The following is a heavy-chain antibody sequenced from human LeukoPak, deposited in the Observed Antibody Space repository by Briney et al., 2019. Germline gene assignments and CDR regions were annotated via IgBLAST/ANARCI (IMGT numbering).Heavy chain of an antibody. D-gene: IGHD6-13*01. Sequence: GASVKVSCKASGYTFTSYDINWVRQATGQGLEWMGWMSPSSSNTGYVQKFQGRVSMTWDTSISTAYMELTNLKSEDTAVYYCARGITAGFDYLGQGTLATVSS. CDR1: GYTFTSYD. CDR2: MSPSSSNT. J-gene: IGHJ4*02. V-gene: IGHV1-8*01. CDR3: ARGITAGFDY.